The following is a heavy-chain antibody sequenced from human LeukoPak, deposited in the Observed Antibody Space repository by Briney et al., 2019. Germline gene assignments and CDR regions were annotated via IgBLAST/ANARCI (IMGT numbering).Heavy chain of an antibody. Sequence: GRSLRPSCAAAGFTFSSSAMRCVRQAPGRGLGWVAVIWFDGTNKYYADSEKGRSTISRDNSKNTLYLQVNALRAEDSAVYYCARDPSSTVTTMGDWGQGTLVTASS. V-gene: IGHV3-33*01. D-gene: IGHD4-17*01. J-gene: IGHJ4*02. CDR2: IWFDGTNK. CDR1: GFTFSSSA. CDR3: ARDPSSTVTTMGD.